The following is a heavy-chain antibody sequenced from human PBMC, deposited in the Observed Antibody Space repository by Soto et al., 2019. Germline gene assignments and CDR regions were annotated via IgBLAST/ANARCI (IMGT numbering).Heavy chain of an antibody. D-gene: IGHD1-26*01. CDR3: ARSSGGNFGIIIEGTNWFAP. J-gene: IGHJ5*02. V-gene: IGHV1-46*01. CDR2: INPHGGST. Sequence: VKVSFNAARASFTSDYIDWVRQAHGQGLEWMGVINPHGGSTAYAQKFKGRVTLTRDTSASTVYMEVSSLTSEDTAMYYCARSSGGNFGIIIEGTNWFAPWGQGTLVNVSS. CDR1: RASFTSDY.